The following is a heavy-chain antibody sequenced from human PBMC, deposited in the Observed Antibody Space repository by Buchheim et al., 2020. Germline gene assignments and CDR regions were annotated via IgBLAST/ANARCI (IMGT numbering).Heavy chain of an antibody. CDR1: GFTFSNYW. CDR2: IKQDGSHI. J-gene: IGHJ4*02. Sequence: EVQLEESGGGLVQPGGSLRLSCAASGFTFSNYWMSWVRQAPGKGLEWVANIKQDGSHIRYVDSVKGQFTISRDDVKNSLCLQMHSLRAEDTAVYYCAMDALAAATSAYWGRGTL. V-gene: IGHV3-7*04. CDR3: AMDALAAATSAY. D-gene: IGHD6-25*01.